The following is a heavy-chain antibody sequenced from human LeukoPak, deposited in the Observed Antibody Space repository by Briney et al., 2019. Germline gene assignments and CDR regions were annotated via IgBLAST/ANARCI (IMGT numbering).Heavy chain of an antibody. CDR2: IKSISYGGTI. V-gene: IGHV3-15*01. D-gene: IGHD1-7*01. Sequence: GGSLRLSCAASGFTFSSYWMNWVRQAPGKGLEWLGRIKSISYGGTIDYAAPVKGRFTISRDDSKNTLYLQMDSLETEDTAIYYCTRTWPGNTCFNFWGQGTLVTVSS. J-gene: IGHJ4*02. CDR1: GFTFSSYW. CDR3: TRTWPGNTCFNF.